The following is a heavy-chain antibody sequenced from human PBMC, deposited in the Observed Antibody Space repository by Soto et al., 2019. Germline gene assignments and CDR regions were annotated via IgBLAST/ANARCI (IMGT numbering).Heavy chain of an antibody. Sequence: GGSLRLSCAASGFTFSSYAMSWVRQAPGKGLEWVSAISGSGGSTYYADSVKGRFTISRDNSKNTLYLQMNSLRAEDTAVYYCAKVELGAVAATHDAFDIWGQGTMVTVSS. CDR3: AKVELGAVAATHDAFDI. CDR1: GFTFSSYA. J-gene: IGHJ3*02. CDR2: ISGSGGST. D-gene: IGHD2-15*01. V-gene: IGHV3-23*01.